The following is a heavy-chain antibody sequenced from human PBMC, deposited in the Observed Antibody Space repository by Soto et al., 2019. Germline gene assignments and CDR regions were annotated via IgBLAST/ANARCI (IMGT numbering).Heavy chain of an antibody. Sequence: ASVKVSCKASGYSFSSYHIHWVRQAPGQGPEWMGIIDPSGGSTTYAQNFQDRVTMARDTRTSIVYMEMSSLRSEEKAVYYCERGIYYGKDGWGQGTTVTGSS. V-gene: IGHV1-46*01. CDR1: GYSFSSYH. CDR3: ERGIYYGKDG. J-gene: IGHJ6*02. CDR2: IDPSGGST.